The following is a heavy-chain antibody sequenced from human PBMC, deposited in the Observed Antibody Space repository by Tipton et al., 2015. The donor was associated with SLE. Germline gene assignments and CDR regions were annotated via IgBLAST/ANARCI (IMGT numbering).Heavy chain of an antibody. V-gene: IGHV4-34*01. CDR2: INHSGGT. CDR1: GGSFSGSY. J-gene: IGHJ6*04. D-gene: IGHD3-3*01. CDR3: ARLQFIFGGMDV. Sequence: TLSLTCAVYGGSFSGSYWIWIRQPPGKGLEWIGEINHSGGTNYNPPLKSRVTISADTSNKQFSLMLSPVTAADTAVYFCARLQFIFGGMDVWGKGTTVTVSS.